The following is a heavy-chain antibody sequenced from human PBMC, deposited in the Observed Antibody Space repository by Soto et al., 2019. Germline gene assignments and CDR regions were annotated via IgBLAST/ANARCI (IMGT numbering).Heavy chain of an antibody. V-gene: IGHV1-2*04. CDR1: GYTFTSYY. Sequence: ASVKVSCKASGYTFTSYYMHWVRQAPGQGLEWMGWINPNSGGTNYAQKFQGWVTMTRDTSISTAYMELSRLRSDDTAVYYCARLAQYSGGDCYYFGYWGQGNVVTVSS. D-gene: IGHD2-21*01. J-gene: IGHJ4*02. CDR3: ARLAQYSGGDCYYFGY. CDR2: INPNSGGT.